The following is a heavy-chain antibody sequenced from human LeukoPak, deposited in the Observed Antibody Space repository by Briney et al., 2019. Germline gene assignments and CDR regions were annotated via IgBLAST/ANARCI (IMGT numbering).Heavy chain of an antibody. CDR1: GGSISSSSYY. J-gene: IGHJ5*02. Sequence: SETLSLTCTVSGGSISSSSYYWGWIRQPPGKGLEWIGSIYYSGSTYYNPSLKSRVTISVDTSKNQFSPKLSSVTAADTAVYYCAREGNSDRPYNWFDPWGQGTLVTVSS. V-gene: IGHV4-39*02. CDR3: AREGNSDRPYNWFDP. D-gene: IGHD4-23*01. CDR2: IYYSGST.